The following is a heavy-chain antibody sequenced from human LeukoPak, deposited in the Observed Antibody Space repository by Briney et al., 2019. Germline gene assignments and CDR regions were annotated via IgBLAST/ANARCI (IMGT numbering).Heavy chain of an antibody. CDR2: ISGSGGST. J-gene: IGHJ4*02. CDR1: GFTFSSYA. Sequence: GGSLRLSCAPSGFTFSSYAMTWVRQAPGMGLEWVSGISGSGGSTYYADSVRGRFTISRDNSKNTLYLQMNSLRAEDTALYYCAKKPYGSGLGGYYFDYWGQGTQVTVSS. CDR3: AKKPYGSGLGGYYFDY. D-gene: IGHD3-10*01. V-gene: IGHV3-23*01.